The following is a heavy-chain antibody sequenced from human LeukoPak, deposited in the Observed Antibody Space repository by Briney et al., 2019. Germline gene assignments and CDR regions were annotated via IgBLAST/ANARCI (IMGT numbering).Heavy chain of an antibody. CDR2: INHSGST. CDR1: GGSFSGYY. CDR3: ARGPAPYYYDSSRGYYFDY. V-gene: IGHV4-34*01. Sequence: SETLSLTSAVYGGSFSGYYWSWIRQPPVKGLEWIGEINHSGSTNYNPSLKSRVTISVDTSKNQFSLKLSSVTAADTAVYYCARGPAPYYYDSSRGYYFDYWGQGTLVTVSS. D-gene: IGHD3-22*01. J-gene: IGHJ4*02.